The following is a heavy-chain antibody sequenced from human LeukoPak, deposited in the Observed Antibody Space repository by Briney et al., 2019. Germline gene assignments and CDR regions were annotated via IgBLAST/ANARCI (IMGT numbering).Heavy chain of an antibody. V-gene: IGHV3-48*03. D-gene: IGHD5-24*01. CDR1: GFTFSSYE. CDR2: ISSRSSTI. CDR3: ARGMATIDGYYYYMDV. Sequence: GGSLRLSCAASGFTFSSYEMNWVRQAPGKGLEWVSCISSRSSTIYYADSVKGRFTISRDNAKNSLYLQMNSLRAEDTAVYYCARGMATIDGYYYYMDVWGKGTTVTVSS. J-gene: IGHJ6*03.